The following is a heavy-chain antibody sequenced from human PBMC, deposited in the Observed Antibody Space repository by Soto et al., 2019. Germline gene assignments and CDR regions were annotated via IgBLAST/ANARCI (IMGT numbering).Heavy chain of an antibody. CDR3: AKNGQPPYYYYGLDV. J-gene: IGHJ6*02. CDR1: GYTFTRYG. Sequence: QGHLVQSGAEVKKPGASVKVSCKASGYTFTRYGISWVRQAPGQGLEWMGWISGYNGDTNDARNHQGRAPMTINTSTTTAYMELRSLTSDDTAVYYCAKNGQPPYYYYGLDVWGQGTTVTVSS. D-gene: IGHD2-8*01. CDR2: ISGYNGDT. V-gene: IGHV1-18*01.